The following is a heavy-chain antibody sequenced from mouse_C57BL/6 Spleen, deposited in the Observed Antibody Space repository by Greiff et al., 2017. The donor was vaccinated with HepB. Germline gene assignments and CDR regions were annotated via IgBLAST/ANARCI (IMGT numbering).Heavy chain of an antibody. CDR3: TRDRNYDYGDYAMDY. D-gene: IGHD2-4*01. V-gene: IGHV5-9-1*02. CDR1: GFTFSSYA. Sequence: EVKVVESGEGLVKPGGSLKLSCAASGFTFSSYAMSWVRQTPEKRLEWVAYISSGGDYIYYADTVKGRFTISRDNARNTLYLQMSSLKSEDTAMYYCTRDRNYDYGDYAMDYWGQGTSVTVSS. CDR2: ISSGGDYI. J-gene: IGHJ4*01.